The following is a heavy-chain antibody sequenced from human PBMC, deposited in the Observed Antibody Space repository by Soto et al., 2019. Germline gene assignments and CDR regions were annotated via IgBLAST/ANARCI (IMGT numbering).Heavy chain of an antibody. D-gene: IGHD2-2*01. Sequence: ASVKVSCKASGGTFSSYAISWVRQAPGQGLEWMGGIIPIFGTANYAQKFQGRVTITADESTSTAYMELSSLRSEDTAVYYCARARYQLLSSFYYYYGMDVWGQGTTVTVSS. CDR2: IIPIFGTA. V-gene: IGHV1-69*13. CDR3: ARARYQLLSSFYYYYGMDV. J-gene: IGHJ6*02. CDR1: GGTFSSYA.